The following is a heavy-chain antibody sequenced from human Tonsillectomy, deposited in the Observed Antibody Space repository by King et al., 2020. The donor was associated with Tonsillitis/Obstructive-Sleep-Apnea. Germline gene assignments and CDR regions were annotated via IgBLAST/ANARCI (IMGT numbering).Heavy chain of an antibody. CDR1: GFTFSSYA. V-gene: IGHV3-23*04. CDR2: ISGSGDST. D-gene: IGHD3-10*01. Sequence: VQLVESGGGLVQPGGSLKLSCAASGFTFSSYAMSWVRQAPGKGLEWVSGISGSGDSTYYADSVKGRFTISRDNSKNTLYLQMNSLRAEDTAVYYCAKAETWFGELSPRYFDYWGQGTLVTVSS. J-gene: IGHJ4*02. CDR3: AKAETWFGELSPRYFDY.